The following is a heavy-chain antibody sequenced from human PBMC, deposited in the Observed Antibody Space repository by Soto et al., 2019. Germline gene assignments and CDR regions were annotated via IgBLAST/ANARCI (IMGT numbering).Heavy chain of an antibody. CDR2: TYYRSKWYN. J-gene: IGHJ6*02. D-gene: IGHD2-2*01. CDR3: AREYCSSTSCYVLEGRLIYYYYYGMDV. Sequence: SQTLSLTCAISGDSVSSNSAAWNWIRQSPSRGLEWLGRTYYRSKWYNDYAVSVKSRITINPDTSKNQFSLQLNSVTPADTAVYYCAREYCSSTSCYVLEGRLIYYYYYGMDVWGQGTTVTVSS. V-gene: IGHV6-1*01. CDR1: GDSVSSNSAA.